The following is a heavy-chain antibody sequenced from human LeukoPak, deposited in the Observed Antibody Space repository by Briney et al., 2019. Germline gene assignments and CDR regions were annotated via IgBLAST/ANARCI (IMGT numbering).Heavy chain of an antibody. J-gene: IGHJ5*02. V-gene: IGHV1-18*01. Sequence: ASVKVSCKASGYTFTSYGISWVRQAPGQGLEWMGWISAYNGNTSYAQKLQGRVTMTTDTSTSTAYMELRSLRSDDTAVYYCARDDPYYDFWSGYLYNWFDPWGQGTLVTVSS. CDR1: GYTFTSYG. D-gene: IGHD3-3*01. CDR3: ARDDPYYDFWSGYLYNWFDP. CDR2: ISAYNGNT.